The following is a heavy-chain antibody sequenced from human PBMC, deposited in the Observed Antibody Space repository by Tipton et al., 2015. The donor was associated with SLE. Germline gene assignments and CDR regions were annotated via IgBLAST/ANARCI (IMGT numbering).Heavy chain of an antibody. CDR2: INHSGST. V-gene: IGHV4-34*01. CDR1: GGSFSGYY. CDR3: ARTKRAYYSSYGMDV. J-gene: IGHJ6*02. Sequence: TLSLTCAVYGGSFSGYYWSWIRQPPGKGLEWIGEINHSGSTNYNPSLKSRVTISVDTSKNQFSLKLSSVTAADTAVYYCARTKRAYYSSYGMDVGAQGPPVTVSS.